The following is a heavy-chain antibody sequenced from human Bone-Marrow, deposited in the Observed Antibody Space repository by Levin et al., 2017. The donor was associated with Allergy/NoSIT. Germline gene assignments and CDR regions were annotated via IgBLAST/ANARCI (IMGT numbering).Heavy chain of an antibody. Sequence: SGGFLRLSCAVSGFIFSSYVMHWVRRAPGKRLEWVAIISNDGNKKYYADSVKGRFSISRDNSRNTLYLQMSSLRAEDTAVYYCARAPRDGYNKTFDYWGQGTLVTVSS. CDR3: ARAPRDGYNKTFDY. CDR1: GFIFSSYV. J-gene: IGHJ4*02. CDR2: ISNDGNKK. D-gene: IGHD5-24*01. V-gene: IGHV3-30-3*01.